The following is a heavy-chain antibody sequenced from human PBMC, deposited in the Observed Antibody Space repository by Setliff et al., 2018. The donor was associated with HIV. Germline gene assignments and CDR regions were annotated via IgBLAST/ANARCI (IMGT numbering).Heavy chain of an antibody. Sequence: GASVKVSCKASGYTFTSSGITWVRQAPGQGLEWMGWIGTYNGDTNYAQKFQGRVTITADESTSTAYMELSSLRSEDAAIYYCARDPYGYCTTTTCYVPGYWGQGTLVTVSS. CDR3: ARDPYGYCTTTTCYVPGY. V-gene: IGHV1-18*01. CDR1: GYTFTSSG. CDR2: IGTYNGDT. D-gene: IGHD2-2*03. J-gene: IGHJ4*02.